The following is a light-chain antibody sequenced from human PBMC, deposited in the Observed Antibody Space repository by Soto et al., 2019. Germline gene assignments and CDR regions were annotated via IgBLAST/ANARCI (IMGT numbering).Light chain of an antibody. J-gene: IGKJ1*01. CDR1: QTISSRY. V-gene: IGKV3-20*01. Sequence: EIVVAQSPGTLSLSPGESATLSCRASQTISSRYLTWYQQKSGQVPRLLIYGASSRATGIPDRFSGSGSGTDFTLTISRLEPEDVAVYYCQHSGNSHGTFWQVTKVDIK. CDR2: GAS. CDR3: QHSGNSHGT.